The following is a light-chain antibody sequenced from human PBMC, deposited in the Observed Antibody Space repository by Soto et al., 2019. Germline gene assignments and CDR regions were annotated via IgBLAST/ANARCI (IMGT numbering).Light chain of an antibody. CDR3: QQYYSTPET. V-gene: IGKV4-1*01. J-gene: IGKJ1*01. Sequence: DIVMTQSPDSLAVSLGERATINCKSSQRVLYSSNNKNYLAWYQQKPGQPPKLLIYWASTRESGVTDRFSGSGSGTDFTLTISSLQAEDVAVYYCQQYYSTPETFGQGTKVEIK. CDR2: WAS. CDR1: QRVLYSSNNKNY.